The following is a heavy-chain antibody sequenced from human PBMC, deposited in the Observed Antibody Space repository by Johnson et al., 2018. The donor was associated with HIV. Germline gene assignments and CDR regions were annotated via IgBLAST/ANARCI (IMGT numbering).Heavy chain of an antibody. CDR3: ARDYETI. Sequence: QVQLVESGGGVVQPGGSLRLSCAASGFIFSSYAMHWVRQAPGKGLEWVAVISYDGSNKYYADSVKGRFTISRDNSKNTLYLQMNSLRAEDTAVYYCARDYETIWGQGTMVTVSS. D-gene: IGHD3-16*01. CDR1: GFIFSSYA. J-gene: IGHJ3*02. CDR2: ISYDGSNK. V-gene: IGHV3-30-3*01.